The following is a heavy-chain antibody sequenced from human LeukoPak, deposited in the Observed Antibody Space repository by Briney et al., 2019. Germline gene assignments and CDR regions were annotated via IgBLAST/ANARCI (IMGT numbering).Heavy chain of an antibody. CDR1: GYTFTSYA. Sequence: GASVKVSCKASGYTFTSYATHWVRQAPGQRLEWMGWINAGNGNTKYSQKFQGRVTITRDTSASTAYMELSSLRSEDTAVCYCARGGNYYGSGSSYFDYWGQGTLVTVSS. CDR2: INAGNGNT. V-gene: IGHV1-3*01. J-gene: IGHJ4*02. D-gene: IGHD3-10*01. CDR3: ARGGNYYGSGSSYFDY.